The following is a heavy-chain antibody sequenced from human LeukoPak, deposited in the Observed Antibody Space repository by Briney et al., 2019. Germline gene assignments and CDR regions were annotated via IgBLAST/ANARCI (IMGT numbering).Heavy chain of an antibody. V-gene: IGHV3-30*18. D-gene: IGHD4/OR15-4a*01. J-gene: IGHJ4*02. CDR2: ISYDGSNK. CDR3: AKDRPPASYGGCDFDY. Sequence: GGSLRLSCVMSGFTFSSYGMHWVRQAPGKGLEWVAVISYDGSNKYYADSVKGRFTISRDNSKNTLYLQMNSLRAEDTAVYYCAKDRPPASYGGCDFDYWGQGTLVTVSS. CDR1: GFTFSSYG.